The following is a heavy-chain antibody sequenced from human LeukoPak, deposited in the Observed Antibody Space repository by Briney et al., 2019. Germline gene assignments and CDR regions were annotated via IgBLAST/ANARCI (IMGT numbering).Heavy chain of an antibody. CDR1: GFTFSNFF. CDR2: IWYDGSKT. Sequence: GGSLRFSCAASGFTFSNFFMHWDRQAPGKGLEWVALIWYDGSKTYYVDSVKGRFTISRDNSKDTVYLQMNSLRAEDTAVYHCARARLGTVTGYHFDYWGQGIPVTVSS. CDR3: ARARLGTVTGYHFDY. J-gene: IGHJ4*02. V-gene: IGHV3-33*01. D-gene: IGHD3-9*01.